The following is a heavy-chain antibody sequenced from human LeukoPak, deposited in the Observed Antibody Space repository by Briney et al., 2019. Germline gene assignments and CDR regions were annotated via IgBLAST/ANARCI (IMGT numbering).Heavy chain of an antibody. CDR2: MNPNSGNT. J-gene: IGHJ4*02. CDR1: GYTFTSYG. D-gene: IGHD1-26*01. Sequence: GASVKVSCKASGYTFTSYGISWVRQATGQGLEWMGWMNPNSGNTGYAQKFQGRVTMTRNTSISTAYMELSSLRSEDTAVYYCARDLRIVGATYFDYWGQGTLVTVSS. V-gene: IGHV1-8*02. CDR3: ARDLRIVGATYFDY.